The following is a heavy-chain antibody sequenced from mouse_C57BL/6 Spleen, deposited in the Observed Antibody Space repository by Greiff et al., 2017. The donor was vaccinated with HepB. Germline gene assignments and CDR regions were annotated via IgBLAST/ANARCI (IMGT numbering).Heavy chain of an antibody. D-gene: IGHD1-1*01. J-gene: IGHJ1*03. CDR1: GYAFSSYW. Sequence: QVQLQQSGAELVKPGASVKISCKASGYAFSSYWMNWVKQRPGKGLEWIGQIYPGDGDTNYNGKFKGKATLTADKSSSTAYMQLSSLTSEDSAVYFCAKFPPYYGSSHWYFDVWGTGTTVTVSS. CDR2: IYPGDGDT. V-gene: IGHV1-80*01. CDR3: AKFPPYYGSSHWYFDV.